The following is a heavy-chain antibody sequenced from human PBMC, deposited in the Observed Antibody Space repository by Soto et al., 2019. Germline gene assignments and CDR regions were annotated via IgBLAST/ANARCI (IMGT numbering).Heavy chain of an antibody. D-gene: IGHD2-21*02. J-gene: IGHJ4*02. CDR3: ARDLGAYCGGDCSPFDY. CDR2: IWYDGSNK. V-gene: IGHV3-33*01. Sequence: ESGGGVVQPGRSLRLSCAASGFTFSSYGMHWVRQAPGKGLEWVAVIWYDGSNKYYADSVKGRFTISRDNSKNTLYLQMNSLRAEDTAVYYCARDLGAYCGGDCSPFDYWGQGTLVTVSS. CDR1: GFTFSSYG.